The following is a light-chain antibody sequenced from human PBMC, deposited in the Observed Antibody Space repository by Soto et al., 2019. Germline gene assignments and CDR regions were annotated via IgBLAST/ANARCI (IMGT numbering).Light chain of an antibody. CDR2: DVT. CDR1: SKDVGGQYY. CDR3: ASYAGSYTSYV. Sequence: QSALTPPRSLSVSPVQSVTISCTGTSKDVGGQYYVSWYQHHAGKGPKLIIFDVTKRPSGVPDRFSGSKSGNTATLTISGLQADDEAGYDCASYAGSYTSYVFGTGTKLTVL. J-gene: IGLJ1*01. V-gene: IGLV2-11*01.